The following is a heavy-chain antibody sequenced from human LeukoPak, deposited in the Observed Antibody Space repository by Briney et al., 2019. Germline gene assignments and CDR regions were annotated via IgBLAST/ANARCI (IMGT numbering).Heavy chain of an antibody. J-gene: IGHJ5*02. D-gene: IGHD3-22*01. Sequence: GGSLRLSCAASGFTFSSYAMHWVRQAPGKGLEWVAVISYDGSNKYYADSVKGRFTISRDNSKNTLYLQMNSLRAEDTAVYYCARGVHNWNYYDSSGYYGDWFDPWGQGTLVTVSS. V-gene: IGHV3-30-3*01. CDR3: ARGVHNWNYYDSSGYYGDWFDP. CDR2: ISYDGSNK. CDR1: GFTFSSYA.